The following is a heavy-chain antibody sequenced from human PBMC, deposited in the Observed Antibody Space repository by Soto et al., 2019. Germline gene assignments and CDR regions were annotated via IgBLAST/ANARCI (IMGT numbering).Heavy chain of an antibody. Sequence: PSETLSLTCTVSGGSLSNYYWSWIRRPPGMGLEWIASISYSGTTNYNSSLKSRVTISIDTSKNQFSLKLNSVTVADTAVYYCARDGYYYDSSGYYQNWFDPWGQGTLVTVSS. CDR2: ISYSGTT. D-gene: IGHD3-22*01. CDR3: ARDGYYYDSSGYYQNWFDP. CDR1: GGSLSNYY. J-gene: IGHJ5*02. V-gene: IGHV4-59*12.